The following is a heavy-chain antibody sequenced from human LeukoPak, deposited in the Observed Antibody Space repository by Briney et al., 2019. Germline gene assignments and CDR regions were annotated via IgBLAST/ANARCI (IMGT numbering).Heavy chain of an antibody. CDR2: IIPIFGTA. V-gene: IGHV1-69*13. D-gene: IGHD6-13*01. CDR3: ARASIAAAGNIDY. CDR1: GGTFSSYA. Sequence: GASVKVSCKASGGTFSSYAISWVRQAPGQGLEWMGGIIPIFGTANYAQKFQGRVTITADESTSTAYMELSSLRSEDTAIYYCARASIAAAGNIDYWGQGSLVIVSS. J-gene: IGHJ4*02.